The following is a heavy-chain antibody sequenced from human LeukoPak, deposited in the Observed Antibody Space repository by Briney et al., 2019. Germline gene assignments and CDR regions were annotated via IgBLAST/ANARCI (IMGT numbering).Heavy chain of an antibody. CDR3: ARGTPMEFSSSALGYYYYYYMDV. CDR2: INPNSGGT. V-gene: IGHV1-2*02. D-gene: IGHD6-6*01. Sequence: GASVKVSCKASGYTFTGYYMHWVRQAPGQGLEWMGWINPNSGGTNYAQKFQGRVTMTRDTSISTAYMELSRLRSDDTAVYYRARGTPMEFSSSALGYYYYYYMDVWGKGTTVTVSS. J-gene: IGHJ6*03. CDR1: GYTFTGYY.